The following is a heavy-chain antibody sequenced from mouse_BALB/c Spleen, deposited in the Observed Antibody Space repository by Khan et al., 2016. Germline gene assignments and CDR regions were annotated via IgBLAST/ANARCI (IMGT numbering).Heavy chain of an antibody. V-gene: IGHV3-2*02. Sequence: EVQLQESGPGLVRPSQSLSLTCTVTGYSITSDYAWNWIRQFPGNRLEWMGYISFSGGTRYNPSLKSRISITRDISKNQFFLQLNSVTTEDTATYYWGSRTYYVGRYYLDYWGRGTTLTVSS. CDR1: GYSITSDYA. D-gene: IGHD1-1*02. J-gene: IGHJ2*01. CDR3: GSRTYYVGRYYLDY. CDR2: ISFSGGT.